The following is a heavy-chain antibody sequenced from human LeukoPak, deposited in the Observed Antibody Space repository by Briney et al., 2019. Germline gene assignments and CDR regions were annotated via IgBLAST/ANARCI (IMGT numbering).Heavy chain of an antibody. CDR2: IDNTDTTI. D-gene: IGHD6-13*01. V-gene: IGHV3-11*01. CDR1: GFTFNDYY. J-gene: IGHJ4*02. CDR3: ARRKHSSGWSPNEYYFDY. Sequence: GGSLRLSCAASGFTFNDYYLSWIRQAPGKGLEWVSYIDNTDTTIYYAHSVKGRFTISRDNANNSLYLQMNSLRAEDTAVYYCARRKHSSGWSPNEYYFDYWGQGTLVTVSS.